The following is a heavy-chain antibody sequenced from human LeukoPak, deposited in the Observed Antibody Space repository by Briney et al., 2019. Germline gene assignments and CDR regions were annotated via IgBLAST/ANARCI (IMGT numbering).Heavy chain of an antibody. J-gene: IGHJ3*02. D-gene: IGHD3-16*02. CDR3: ARDSKGHPLSWDYVWGSYRYTGAFDI. Sequence: GGSLRLSCAASGFTFSSYSMNWVRQAPGKGLEWVSSISSSSSYIYYADSVKGRFTISRDNARNSLYLQMNSLRAEDTAVYYCARDSKGHPLSWDYVWGSYRYTGAFDIWGQGTMVTVSS. CDR2: ISSSSSYI. V-gene: IGHV3-21*01. CDR1: GFTFSSYS.